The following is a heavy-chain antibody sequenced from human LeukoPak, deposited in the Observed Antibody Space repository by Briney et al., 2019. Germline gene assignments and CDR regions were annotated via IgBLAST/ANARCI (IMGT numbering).Heavy chain of an antibody. CDR2: IIPISGTP. J-gene: IGHJ4*02. D-gene: IGHD2-15*01. Sequence: SVKVSCKASGYTFTSYGISWVRQAPGQGLEWMGGIIPISGTPKYAQKFQDRVTITTDESTTTAYMELSSLRPEDTAMYYCATGPSVVVEPFFDIWGQGTLVPVSS. V-gene: IGHV1-69*05. CDR1: GYTFTSYG. CDR3: ATGPSVVVEPFFDI.